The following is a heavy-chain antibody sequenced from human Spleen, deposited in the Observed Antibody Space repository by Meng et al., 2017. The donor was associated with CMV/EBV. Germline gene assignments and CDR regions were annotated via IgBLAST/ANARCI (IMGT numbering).Heavy chain of an antibody. CDR3: ARDYSSGFDS. CDR1: GFTFSTYS. J-gene: IGHJ4*02. V-gene: IGHV3-21*01. D-gene: IGHD6-19*01. CDR2: ISSNNNYI. Sequence: VQVGECGGGLVRPGGSLRLSCAASGFTFSTYSMNWVRQAPGKGLEWVSTISSNNNYIYYADSVKGRFTISRDNAKNSLYLQMNSLRAEDTAVYYCARDYSSGFDSWGQGSLVTVSS.